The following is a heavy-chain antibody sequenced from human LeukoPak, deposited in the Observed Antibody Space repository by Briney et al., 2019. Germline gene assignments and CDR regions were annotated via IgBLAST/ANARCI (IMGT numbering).Heavy chain of an antibody. CDR2: INPNSGDT. Sequence: ASVKVSCKASGYTFTGYYMHWVRQAPGQGLEWMGWINPNSGDTNSAQRFQGRVTITRDTSASTAYMELSSLRSEDTAVYYCARSYDSSGYYYRGYYFDYWGQGTLVTVSS. D-gene: IGHD3-22*01. CDR3: ARSYDSSGYYYRGYYFDY. CDR1: GYTFTGYY. V-gene: IGHV1-2*02. J-gene: IGHJ4*02.